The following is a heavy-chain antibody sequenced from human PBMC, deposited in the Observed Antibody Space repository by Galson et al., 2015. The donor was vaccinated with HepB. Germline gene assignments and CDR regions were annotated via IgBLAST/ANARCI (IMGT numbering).Heavy chain of an antibody. CDR3: ARDRRYSSGWFDY. CDR1: GFTFSTYS. D-gene: IGHD6-19*01. J-gene: IGHJ5*01. Sequence: SLRLSCAASGFTFSTYSVNWVRQAPGKGLEWVSYISSSSSSIYYADSVKGRFTISRDNAKNSLYLQMNSLRDEDTAVYYCARDRRYSSGWFDYWGQGTLVTVSS. CDR2: ISSSSSSI. V-gene: IGHV3-48*02.